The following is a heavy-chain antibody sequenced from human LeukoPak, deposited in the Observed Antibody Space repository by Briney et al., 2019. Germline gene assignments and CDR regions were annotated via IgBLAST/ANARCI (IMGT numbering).Heavy chain of an antibody. V-gene: IGHV3-49*03. J-gene: IGHJ1*01. CDR1: GFTFGNYA. D-gene: IGHD3-16*02. Sequence: GGSLRLSCTASGFTFGNYAMSWLRQAPGEGLEWIGSIRSTGDGGTTEYAASVKGRFVISREDSKSIAYLQMDSLGSEDTAVYYCARGGYQFEHWGQGTLVTVSS. CDR2: IRSTGDGGTT. CDR3: ARGGYQFEH.